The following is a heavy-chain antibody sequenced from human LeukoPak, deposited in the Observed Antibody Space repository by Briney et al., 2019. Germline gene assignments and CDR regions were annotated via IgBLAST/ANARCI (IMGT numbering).Heavy chain of an antibody. Sequence: GGSLRLSCAASGFTFSSYGMHWVRQAPGKGLEWVAFIRYDGSNKYYADSVKGRFTISRDNSENTLYLQMNSLRAEDTAVYYCAKDSEAYCSSTSCYTTGDYWGQGTLVTVSS. CDR2: IRYDGSNK. V-gene: IGHV3-30*02. D-gene: IGHD2-2*02. CDR3: AKDSEAYCSSTSCYTTGDY. CDR1: GFTFSSYG. J-gene: IGHJ4*02.